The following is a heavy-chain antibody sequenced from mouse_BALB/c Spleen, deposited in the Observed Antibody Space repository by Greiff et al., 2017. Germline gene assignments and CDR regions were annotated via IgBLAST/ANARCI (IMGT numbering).Heavy chain of an antibody. J-gene: IGHJ2*01. CDR3: ARRLDYFDY. CDR2: IDTSDSYT. V-gene: IGHV1-69*01. Sequence: QVQLQQPGAELVMPGASVKMSCKASGYTFTDYWMHWVKQRPGQGLEWIGAIDTSDSYTSYNQKFKGKATLTVDESSSTAYMQLSSLTSEDSAVYYCARRLDYFDYWGQGTTLTVSS. CDR1: GYTFTDYW.